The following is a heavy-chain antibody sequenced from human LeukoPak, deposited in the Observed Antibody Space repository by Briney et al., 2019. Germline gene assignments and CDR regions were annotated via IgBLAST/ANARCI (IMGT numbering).Heavy chain of an antibody. J-gene: IGHJ4*02. CDR2: ISGNGGSI. V-gene: IGHV3-23*01. CDR1: GFTFNTYA. D-gene: IGHD6-19*01. CDR3: AKGSSGWSPFDS. Sequence: GGSLRLSCAASGFTFNTYAMSWVRQAPGKGLEWVSGISGNGGSIYYADSVKGRFTISRDNSKNTLYLQMNSLRAEDTAVYYCAKGSSGWSPFDSWGQGTLVTVSA.